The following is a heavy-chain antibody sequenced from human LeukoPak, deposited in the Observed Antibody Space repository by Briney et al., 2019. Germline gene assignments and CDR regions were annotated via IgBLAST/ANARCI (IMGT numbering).Heavy chain of an antibody. CDR2: IDPSDSYT. V-gene: IGHV5-10-1*01. D-gene: IGHD6-13*01. CDR3: ARRDRYSWYSFDY. J-gene: IGHJ4*02. CDR1: GYSFTNYW. Sequence: GESLKISCKGSGYSFTNYWIAWVRQMPGKGLEWMGRIDPSDSYTNYSPSFQGHVTISVDKSISTAYLQWSSLKASDTAMYYCARRDRYSWYSFDYWGQGTLVTVSS.